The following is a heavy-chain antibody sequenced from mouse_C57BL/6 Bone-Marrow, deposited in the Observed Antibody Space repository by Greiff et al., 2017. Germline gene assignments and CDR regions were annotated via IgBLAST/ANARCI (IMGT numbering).Heavy chain of an antibody. D-gene: IGHD2-1*01. Sequence: QVQLQQSGAELVKPGASVKISCKASGYAFSSYWMNWVKQRPGKGLEWIGQIFPGDGDTNYNGKFKGKATLTADTSSSTAYMQLSSLTSEDSAVYFCARRKDYCGNWGFAYWGQGTLVTVSA. CDR3: ARRKDYCGNWGFAY. J-gene: IGHJ3*01. V-gene: IGHV1-80*01. CDR2: IFPGDGDT. CDR1: GYAFSSYW.